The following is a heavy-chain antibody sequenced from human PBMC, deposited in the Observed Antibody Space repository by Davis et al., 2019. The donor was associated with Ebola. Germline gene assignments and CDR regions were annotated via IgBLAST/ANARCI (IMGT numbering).Heavy chain of an antibody. CDR2: IYPSDSDT. V-gene: IGHV5-51*01. Sequence: TVSCMGSGYSFTRYWISRVRQMPGRGLEWMGVIYPSDSDTRYSPSFQGQVTFSADKSISTAYLQWSSLKASDTAMYYCARPYNSGFDYWGQGTLVTVSS. CDR3: ARPYNSGFDY. D-gene: IGHD5-24*01. J-gene: IGHJ4*02. CDR1: GYSFTRYW.